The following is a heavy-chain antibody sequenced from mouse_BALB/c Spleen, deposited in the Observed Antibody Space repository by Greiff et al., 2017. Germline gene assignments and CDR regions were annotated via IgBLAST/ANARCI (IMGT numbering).Heavy chain of an antibody. CDR3: ARSGITTAPLAY. CDR1: GFNIKDYY. Sequence: VQLQQSGAELVRPGALVKLSCKASGFNIKDYYMHWVKQRPEQGLEWIGWIDPENGNTIYDPKFQGKASITADTSSNTAYLQLSSLTSEDTAVYYCARSGITTAPLAYWGQGTLVTVSA. J-gene: IGHJ3*01. D-gene: IGHD1-2*01. V-gene: IGHV14-1*02. CDR2: IDPENGNT.